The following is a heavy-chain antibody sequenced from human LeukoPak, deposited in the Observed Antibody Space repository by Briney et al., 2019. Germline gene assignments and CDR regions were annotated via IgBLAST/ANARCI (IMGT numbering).Heavy chain of an antibody. CDR2: INPNSGGT. CDR3: ARGTASYSSSFVMDV. J-gene: IGHJ6*03. V-gene: IGHV1-2*02. D-gene: IGHD6-6*01. CDR1: GYTFTGYY. Sequence: ASVKVSCKASGYTFTGYYVHWVRQAPGQGLEWMGWINPNSGGTNYAQKFQGRVTMTRDTSISTAYMELSRLRSDDTAVYYCARGTASYSSSFVMDVWGKGTTVTVSS.